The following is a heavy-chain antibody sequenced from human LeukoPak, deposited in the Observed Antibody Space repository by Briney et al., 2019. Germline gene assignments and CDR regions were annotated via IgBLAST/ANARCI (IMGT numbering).Heavy chain of an antibody. Sequence: GGSLRLSCAASGFTFSSYGMHWVRQAPGKGLEWVAFIRYDGSNKYYADSVKGRFTISRDNAKNSLYLQMNSLRAEDTAVYYCARRVCSGGSCYAGGVNFDYWGQGTLVTVSS. CDR3: ARRVCSGGSCYAGGVNFDY. CDR2: IRYDGSNK. CDR1: GFTFSSYG. J-gene: IGHJ4*02. D-gene: IGHD2-15*01. V-gene: IGHV3-30*02.